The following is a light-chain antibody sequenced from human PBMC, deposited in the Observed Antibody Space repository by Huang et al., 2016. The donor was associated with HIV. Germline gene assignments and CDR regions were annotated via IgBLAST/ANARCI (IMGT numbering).Light chain of an antibody. CDR1: GNVNIY. Sequence: EIVMTQSPANLSFSPGDNATLFCTASGNVNIYLAWYQQRAGQAPRLLISGASVRATETSSRFTGSGSGAEFTLTITGLQSEDSAVYFCHQYDDWPPWTFGQGTRLEI. CDR3: HQYDDWPPWT. J-gene: IGKJ1*01. V-gene: IGKV3-15*01. CDR2: GAS.